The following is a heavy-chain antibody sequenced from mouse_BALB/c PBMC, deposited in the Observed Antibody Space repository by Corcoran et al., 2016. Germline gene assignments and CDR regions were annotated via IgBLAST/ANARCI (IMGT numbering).Heavy chain of an antibody. V-gene: IGHV1S136*01. CDR1: GYTFTSYV. J-gene: IGHJ2*01. Sequence: EIQLQQSGPELVKPGASVKMSCKASGYTFTSYVMHWVKQKPGQGLEWIGYIYPYNDGTKYNEKFKGKATLTSDKSSSTAYMELSSLTSEDSAVYYCARYYGNYYFDYWGQGTTLTVSS. CDR2: IYPYNDGT. CDR3: ARYYGNYYFDY. D-gene: IGHD2-1*01.